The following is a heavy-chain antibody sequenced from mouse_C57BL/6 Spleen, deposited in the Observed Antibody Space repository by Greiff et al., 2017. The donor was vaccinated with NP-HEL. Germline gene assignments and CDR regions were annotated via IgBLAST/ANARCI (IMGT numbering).Heavy chain of an antibody. CDR1: GYAFTNYL. CDR2: INPGSGGT. Sequence: VQLQQSGAELVRPGTSVKVSCKASGYAFTNYLIEWVKQRPGQGLEWIGVINPGSGGTNYNEKFKGKATLTADKSSSTAYMQLSSLTSEDSAVYFCARSNYDYFAYWGQGTLVTVSA. J-gene: IGHJ3*01. CDR3: ARSNYDYFAY. V-gene: IGHV1-54*01. D-gene: IGHD2-4*01.